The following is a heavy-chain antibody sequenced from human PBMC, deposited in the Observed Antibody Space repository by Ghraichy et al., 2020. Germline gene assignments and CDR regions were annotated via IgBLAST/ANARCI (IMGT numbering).Heavy chain of an antibody. CDR3: ARDPSGWGFDAFDI. D-gene: IGHD3-16*01. V-gene: IGHV3-48*02. CDR2: ISSSSSTI. CDR1: GFTFSSYS. J-gene: IGHJ3*02. Sequence: GGSLRLSCAASGFTFSSYSMNWVRQAPGKGLEWVSYISSSSSTIYYADSVKGRFTISRDNAKNSLYLQMNSLRDEDTAVYYCARDPSGWGFDAFDIWGQGTMVTVSS.